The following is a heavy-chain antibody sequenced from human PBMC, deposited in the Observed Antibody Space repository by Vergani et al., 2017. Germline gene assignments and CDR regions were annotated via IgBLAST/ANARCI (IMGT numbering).Heavy chain of an antibody. CDR1: GYSFTSYW. CDR3: GRQVAVAGKWWGPYYYYGMDV. D-gene: IGHD6-19*01. CDR2: IDPSDSYT. Sequence: EVQLVQSGAEVKKPGESLRISCKGSGYSFTSYWISWVRQMPGKGLEWMGRIDPSDSYTNYSPSFQGHVTIAADKSISTAYLQWSSLKASDTAMYYCGRQVAVAGKWWGPYYYYGMDVWGKGTTVTVSS. J-gene: IGHJ6*04. V-gene: IGHV5-10-1*01.